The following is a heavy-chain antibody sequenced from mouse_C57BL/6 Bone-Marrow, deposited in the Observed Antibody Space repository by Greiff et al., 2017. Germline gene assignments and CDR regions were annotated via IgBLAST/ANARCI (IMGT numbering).Heavy chain of an antibody. J-gene: IGHJ2*01. V-gene: IGHV5-6*02. D-gene: IGHD4-1*01. Sequence: EVKVVESGGDLVKPGGSLKLSCAASGFTFSSYGMSWVRQTPDKRLEWVATISSGGSYTYYPDSVKGRFTISRDNAKNTLYLQMSSLKSEDTAMYYCARRLGPHFDYWGQGTTLTVSS. CDR2: ISSGGSYT. CDR1: GFTFSSYG. CDR3: ARRLGPHFDY.